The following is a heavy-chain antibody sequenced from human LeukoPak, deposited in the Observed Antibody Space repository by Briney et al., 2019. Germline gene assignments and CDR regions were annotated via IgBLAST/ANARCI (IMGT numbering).Heavy chain of an antibody. CDR1: GDSIISNTW. CDR3: ARDLGRIPAFDI. J-gene: IGHJ3*02. D-gene: IGHD2-21*01. V-gene: IGHV4-4*02. Sequence: SETLSLTCAVSGDSIISNTWWSWVRQPPGKGLEWIGEVSHGGSNNYNPSLKSRVTISVDTSKNQFSLKLSSVTAADTAVYYCARDLGRIPAFDIWGQGTMVTVSS. CDR2: VSHGGSN.